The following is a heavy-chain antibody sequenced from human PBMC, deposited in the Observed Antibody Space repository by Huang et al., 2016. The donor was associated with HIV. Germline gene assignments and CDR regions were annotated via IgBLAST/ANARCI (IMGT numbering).Heavy chain of an antibody. CDR3: ARQRAYGSTYADY. CDR2: IYPGDSDT. D-gene: IGHD4-4*01. Sequence: EVQLVQSGAEVKKSGESLKISCKGSGYKFTSYWLGWVRQTPGKGLELRGIIYPGDSDTRYRPSVQGQVTISADKSISTAYLQWSSLKASDTAMYYCARQRAYGSTYADYWGQGTLVTVSS. J-gene: IGHJ4*02. V-gene: IGHV5-51*01. CDR1: GYKFTSYW.